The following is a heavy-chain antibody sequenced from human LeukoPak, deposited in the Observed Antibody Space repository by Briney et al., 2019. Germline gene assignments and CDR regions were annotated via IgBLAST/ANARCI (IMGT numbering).Heavy chain of an antibody. Sequence: ASVKVSCKASGYTFTSYDINWVRQATGQGLEWMGWMNPNSGNTGYAQKFQGRVTMTRNTSISTAHMELSSLRSEDTAVYYCARGLGTEGYCSGGSCYEDNWFDPWGQGTLVTVSS. D-gene: IGHD2-15*01. CDR2: MNPNSGNT. CDR3: ARGLGTEGYCSGGSCYEDNWFDP. CDR1: GYTFTSYD. J-gene: IGHJ5*02. V-gene: IGHV1-8*01.